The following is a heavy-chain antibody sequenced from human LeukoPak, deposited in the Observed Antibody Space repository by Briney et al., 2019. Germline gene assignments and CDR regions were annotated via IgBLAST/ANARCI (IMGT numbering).Heavy chain of an antibody. D-gene: IGHD3-22*01. CDR1: GYTFTSYG. V-gene: IGHV1-18*01. CDR3: ARTGSRGLPRYYMDV. Sequence: GASVKVSCKASGYTFTSYGISWVRQAPGQGLEWMGWISAYNGNTNYAQKPQGRVTMTTDTSTSTAYMELSSLRSEDTAVYYCARTGSRGLPRYYMDVWGKGTTVTVSS. CDR2: ISAYNGNT. J-gene: IGHJ6*03.